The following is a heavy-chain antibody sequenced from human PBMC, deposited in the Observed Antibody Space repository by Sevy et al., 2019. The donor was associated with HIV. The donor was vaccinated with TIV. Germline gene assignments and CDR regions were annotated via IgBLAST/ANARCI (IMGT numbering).Heavy chain of an antibody. CDR1: GFTFSSYA. J-gene: IGHJ4*02. CDR3: ARDLFSGGNAVYGY. Sequence: GGSLRLSCAASGFTFSSYAMNWVRQAPGNGLEWVSSINAISSNIYYADSVKGRFTISRDNAENSLYLQMNSVRAEDTAVYYCARDLFSGGNAVYGYWGQATLVTVSS. D-gene: IGHD2-15*01. V-gene: IGHV3-21*01. CDR2: INAISSNI.